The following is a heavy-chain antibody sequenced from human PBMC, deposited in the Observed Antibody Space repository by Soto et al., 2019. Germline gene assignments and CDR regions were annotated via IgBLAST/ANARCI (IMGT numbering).Heavy chain of an antibody. CDR2: TSKSSSYK. D-gene: IGHD6-6*01. V-gene: IGHV3-21*02. J-gene: IGHJ5*01. CDR3: ARDEATRPGWFDS. Sequence: EVPLVESGGGLVKPGGSRKLPWAPSGFTLKANTRNGFPQAPGKGREWVSSTSKSSSYKYYAASVRGRFTISRDNAKNSLYLQMDSLTVEDTAIYYCARDEATRPGWFDSWGQGTLVTVSS. CDR1: GFTLKANT.